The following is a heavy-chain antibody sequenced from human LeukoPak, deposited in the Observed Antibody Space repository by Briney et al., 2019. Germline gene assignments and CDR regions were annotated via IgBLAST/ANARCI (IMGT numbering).Heavy chain of an antibody. CDR2: IYPGDSDT. V-gene: IGHV5-51*01. Sequence: GESLKISFKGSGYSFTSYRIAWVRQMPGKGLEWMGIIYPGDSDTRYSPSFQGQVTISADKSTSTAYLQWSSLKASDTAMYYCARHLYSSGYSVSGYWGQGTLVTVSS. D-gene: IGHD3-22*01. J-gene: IGHJ4*02. CDR3: ARHLYSSGYSVSGY. CDR1: GYSFTSYR.